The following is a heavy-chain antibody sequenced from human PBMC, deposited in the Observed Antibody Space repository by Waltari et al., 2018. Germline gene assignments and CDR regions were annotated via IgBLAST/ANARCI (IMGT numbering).Heavy chain of an antibody. V-gene: IGHV4-38-2*01. CDR3: ASRQNYGELDY. CDR2: IYHSGST. D-gene: IGHD4-17*01. Sequence: QVQLQESGPGLVKPSETLSLTCAVSGYSISSGYYWGWIRQPPGKGLEWIGSIYHSGSTYYNPSLKSRVTISVDTSKNQFSLKMTSVTAADTAVYYCASRQNYGELDYWGQGTLVTVSS. CDR1: GYSISSGYY. J-gene: IGHJ4*02.